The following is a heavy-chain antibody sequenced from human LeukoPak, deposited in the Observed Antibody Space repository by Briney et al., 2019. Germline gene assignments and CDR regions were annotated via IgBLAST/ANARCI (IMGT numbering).Heavy chain of an antibody. V-gene: IGHV4-34*01. CDR1: GGSFSGYY. Sequence: SETLSLTCAVYGGSFSGYYWSWIRQPPGKGLEWIGEINHSGSTNYNPSLKSRVTKSVDTSKNQFSLKLSSVTAADTAVYYCAIAVAGIGLDPWGQGTLVTVSS. CDR3: AIAVAGIGLDP. CDR2: INHSGST. D-gene: IGHD6-19*01. J-gene: IGHJ5*02.